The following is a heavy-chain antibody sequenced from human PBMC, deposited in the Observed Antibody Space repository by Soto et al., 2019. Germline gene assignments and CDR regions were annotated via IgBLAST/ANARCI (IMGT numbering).Heavy chain of an antibody. J-gene: IGHJ6*03. CDR2: ISSSGSTL. Sequence: QVQLVESGGGLVKPGGSLRLSCAASGFTFSDYYMSWIRQAPGKGLEWVSYISSSGSTLYYADSVKGRFTISRDNAKNSLYLQMNSLRAEDTAVYYCAGDGVTVTTVYYYYYMDVWGKGTTVTVSS. D-gene: IGHD4-17*01. CDR3: AGDGVTVTTVYYYYYMDV. CDR1: GFTFSDYY. V-gene: IGHV3-11*01.